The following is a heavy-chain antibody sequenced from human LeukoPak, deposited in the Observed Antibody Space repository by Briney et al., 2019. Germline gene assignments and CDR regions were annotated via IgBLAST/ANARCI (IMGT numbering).Heavy chain of an antibody. J-gene: IGHJ3*01. CDR2: IGGSGYIT. CDR1: GFTFNNYA. V-gene: IGHV3-23*01. CDR3: AKSTRDYHVSTGLGPFDL. D-gene: IGHD3-9*01. Sequence: GGSLRLSCAASGFTFNNYAMNWVRQTPGKGLEWVSCIGGSGYITYYSDSVKGRFTISRDNSRNTLYLQMNSLTSEDTAIYYCAKSTRDYHVSTGLGPFDLWGQGTMVTVSS.